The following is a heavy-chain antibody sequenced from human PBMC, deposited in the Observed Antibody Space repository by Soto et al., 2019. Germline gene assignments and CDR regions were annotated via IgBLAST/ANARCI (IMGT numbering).Heavy chain of an antibody. J-gene: IGHJ4*02. D-gene: IGHD3-22*01. V-gene: IGHV4-31*03. CDR2: IYYSGST. CDR3: VRVAIDDSSGYHVVSPPDI. CDR1: GGSISSGGYY. Sequence: PSETLSLTCTVSGGSISSGGYYWSWIRQHPGKGLEWIGYIYYSGSTYYNPSLKSRVTISVDTSKNQFSLKLSSVTAADTAVYYCVRVAIDDSSGYHVVSPPDIWGQGTLVTVSS.